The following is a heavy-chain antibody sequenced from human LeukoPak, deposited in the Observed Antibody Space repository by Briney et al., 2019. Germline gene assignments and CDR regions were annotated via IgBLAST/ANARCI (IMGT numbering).Heavy chain of an antibody. CDR1: GGTFSSYA. CDR2: IIPILGIA. V-gene: IGHV1-69*04. J-gene: IGHJ3*02. CDR3: ARDGYSSADDAFDI. D-gene: IGHD6-25*01. Sequence: EASVKVSCKASGGTFSSYAISWVRQAPGQGLEWMGRIIPILGIANYAQKFQGRVTITADKSTSTAYMELSSLRSEDTAVYYCARDGYSSADDAFDIWGQGTMVTVSS.